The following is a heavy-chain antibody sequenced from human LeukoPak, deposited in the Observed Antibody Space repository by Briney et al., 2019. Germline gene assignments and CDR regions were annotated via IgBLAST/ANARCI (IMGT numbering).Heavy chain of an antibody. CDR1: GGSISRFY. D-gene: IGHD3-10*01. J-gene: IGHJ5*02. CDR3: ARESGTGWFDP. V-gene: IGHV4-59*01. Sequence: SETLSLTCTVSGGSISRFYWSRIRQPPGKGLQWIGYIYNSGSTKYNPSLTSRVTISIDTSKNQFSLKLSSVTAADAAVYYCARESGTGWFDPWGQGTLVTVSS. CDR2: IYNSGST.